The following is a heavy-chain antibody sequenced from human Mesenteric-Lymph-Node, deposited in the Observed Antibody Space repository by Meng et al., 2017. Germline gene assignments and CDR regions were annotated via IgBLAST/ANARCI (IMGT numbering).Heavy chain of an antibody. CDR3: ARRPTGIDY. V-gene: IGHV4-34*12. CDR2: IIHGGSP. CDR1: GGSLSGAY. Sequence: QGQLQALGPGPVKPSEPLSLTCAVNGGSLSGAYWNWIRQPPGKGLEWIGEIIHGGSPSYNPSLKSRVTISIDTSKNQLSLMLSSVTAADTAVYYCARRPTGIDYWGQGTLVTVSS. J-gene: IGHJ4*02. D-gene: IGHD2-8*02.